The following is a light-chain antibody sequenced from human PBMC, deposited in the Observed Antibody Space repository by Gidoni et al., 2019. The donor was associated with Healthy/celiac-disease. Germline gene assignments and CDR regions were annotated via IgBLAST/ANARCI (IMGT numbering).Light chain of an antibody. J-gene: IGKJ4*01. CDR1: QDISNY. CDR2: DAS. Sequence: IQMTQSPSSLSASVGDRVTITCQASQDISNYLKWYQQKQGKAPKLLIYDASNLETGVPSRFSRSGSATDFTFTISSLQPEDVATYYYQQYDNLPLTFGGGTKVEIK. V-gene: IGKV1-33*01. CDR3: QQYDNLPLT.